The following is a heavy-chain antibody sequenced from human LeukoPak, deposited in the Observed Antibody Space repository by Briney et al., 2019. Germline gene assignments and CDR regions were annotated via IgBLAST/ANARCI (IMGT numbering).Heavy chain of an antibody. CDR2: ISYTGIT. D-gene: IGHD3-9*01. V-gene: IGHV4-39*07. Sequence: SETLSLTCTVSGGYISSSSYYWGWIRQPPGKGLAWIGSISYTGITNYKPSLKSRVTISVDTSKNQFSLRLSSVTAADTAVYYCARDHYDILTGALGDWFDPWGQGTLVTVSS. CDR1: GGYISSSSYY. CDR3: ARDHYDILTGALGDWFDP. J-gene: IGHJ5*02.